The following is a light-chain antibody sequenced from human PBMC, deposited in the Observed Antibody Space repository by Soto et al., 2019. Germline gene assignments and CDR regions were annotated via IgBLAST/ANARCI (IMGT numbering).Light chain of an antibody. J-gene: IGKJ1*01. CDR3: QQSYSTPWT. CDR2: AAS. CDR1: QSISSY. V-gene: IGKV1-39*01. Sequence: DIQMTQSPSSLSASVGDRVTITCRASQSISSYLNWDQQKPGKAPKLLIYAASSLQSGVPSRFSGSGSGTDFTLTNSSLQPEDFATYYCQQSYSTPWTFGQGTKVEIK.